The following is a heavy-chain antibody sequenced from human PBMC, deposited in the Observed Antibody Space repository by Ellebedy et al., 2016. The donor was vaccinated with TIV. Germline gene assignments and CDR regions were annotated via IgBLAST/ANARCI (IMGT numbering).Heavy chain of an antibody. CDR1: GDSVSRNTAA. CDR2: TYYRSKWYN. J-gene: IGHJ3*02. CDR3: ARAPQWLGRAYDI. Sequence: SQTLSLTCAISGDSVSRNTAAWTWIRQSPSRGLEWLGRTYYRSKWYNDYAISVKSRITINPDTSKNQFSLQLNSVTPEDTAVYYCARAPQWLGRAYDIWGQGIMVTVSS. V-gene: IGHV6-1*01. D-gene: IGHD6-19*01.